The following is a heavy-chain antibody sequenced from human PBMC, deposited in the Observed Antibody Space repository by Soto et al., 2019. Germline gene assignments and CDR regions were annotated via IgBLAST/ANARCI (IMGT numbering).Heavy chain of an antibody. CDR2: IDPGDSSA. V-gene: IGHV5-10-1*01. J-gene: IGHJ4*02. Sequence: LKISCHGSGYTFFSFWIVWVRQVPGKGLEWVGRIDPGDSSATYSPTFQGHVTISADRSTRSAYLQWRSLRASDTAIYFCARRYCSRADCYSDSWGQGSLVTVSS. D-gene: IGHD2-2*01. CDR1: GYTFFSFW. CDR3: ARRYCSRADCYSDS.